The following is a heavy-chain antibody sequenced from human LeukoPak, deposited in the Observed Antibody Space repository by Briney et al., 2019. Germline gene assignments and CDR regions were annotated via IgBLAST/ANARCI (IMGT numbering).Heavy chain of an antibody. CDR1: GYSISSGYY. J-gene: IGHJ2*01. D-gene: IGHD3-22*01. Sequence: SETLSLTCSVSGYSISSGYYWGWIRQPPGRGLEWIGYIYYSGSTNYNPSLKSRVTISVDTSKNQFSLKLSSVTAADTAVYYCARSSGIYYYDSSGYSRDWYFDLWGRGTLVTVSS. CDR3: ARSSGIYYYDSSGYSRDWYFDL. V-gene: IGHV4-61*01. CDR2: IYYSGST.